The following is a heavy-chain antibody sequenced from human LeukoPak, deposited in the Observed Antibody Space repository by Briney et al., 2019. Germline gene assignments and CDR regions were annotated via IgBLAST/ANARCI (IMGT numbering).Heavy chain of an antibody. CDR1: GFTFSNYA. CDR3: VKARVAAASQ. CDR2: INTNGGNT. Sequence: GGSLRLSCSASGFTFSNYAMYWVRQAPGKGLEYVSAINTNGGNTYYADSVKGRFTISRDNSKNTLYLQMSSLRDEDTAVYYCVKARVAAASQWGQGTLVTVSS. D-gene: IGHD6-13*01. J-gene: IGHJ4*02. V-gene: IGHV3-64D*06.